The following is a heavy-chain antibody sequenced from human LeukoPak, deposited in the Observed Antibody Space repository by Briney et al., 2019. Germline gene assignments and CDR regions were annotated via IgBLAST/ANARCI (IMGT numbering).Heavy chain of an antibody. D-gene: IGHD3-22*01. CDR3: ARATYYYDSSGYYYFDD. CDR2: ISSSSSYI. V-gene: IGHV3-21*01. J-gene: IGHJ4*02. Sequence: GGSLRLSCAASGFTFSSYSMNWVRQAPGKGLEWVSSISSSSSYIYYADSVKGRFTISRDNAKNSLYLQMNSLRAEDTVVYYCARATYYYDSSGYYYFDDWGQGTLVTVSS. CDR1: GFTFSSYS.